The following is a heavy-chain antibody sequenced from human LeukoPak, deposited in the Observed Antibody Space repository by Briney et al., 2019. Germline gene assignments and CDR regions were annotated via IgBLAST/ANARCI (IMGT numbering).Heavy chain of an antibody. Sequence: GGSLRLSCAASGFTFSSYGMHWVRQAPGKGLEWVAVIWYDGSSKYYADSVKGRFTISRDNSKNTLYLQMNSLRAEDTAVYYCARGYQLHHYYYYGMDVWGKGTTVTVSS. CDR2: IWYDGSSK. D-gene: IGHD2-2*01. J-gene: IGHJ6*04. V-gene: IGHV3-33*01. CDR1: GFTFSSYG. CDR3: ARGYQLHHYYYYGMDV.